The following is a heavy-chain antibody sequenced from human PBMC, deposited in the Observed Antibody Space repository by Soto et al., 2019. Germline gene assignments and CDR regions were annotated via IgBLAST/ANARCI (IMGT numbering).Heavy chain of an antibody. J-gene: IGHJ3*02. CDR1: GFPFSSYS. D-gene: IGHD2-21*01. CDR3: ASAYCGGDCYFTPDHDAFDI. V-gene: IGHV3-21*01. Sequence: GGSLRLSCAASGFPFSSYSMNWVRQAPGKGLEWVSSISSSSSYIYYADSVKGRFTIPRDNAKNSLYLQMNSLRAEDTAVYYCASAYCGGDCYFTPDHDAFDIWGQGTMVTVSS. CDR2: ISSSSSYI.